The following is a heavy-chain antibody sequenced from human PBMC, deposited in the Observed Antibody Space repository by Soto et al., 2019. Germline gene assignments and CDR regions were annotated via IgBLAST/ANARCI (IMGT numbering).Heavy chain of an antibody. Sequence: QVQLVQSGAEVKKPGSSVKVSCEASGGTFNTYTINWVRQAPGRGLEWMGQVIPMYDSVNYAESFQGRVTITADKSTNIAYMELSSRRSEDTALYFCASLRSYSGSYCFDYWGQGTLVIVSS. J-gene: IGHJ4*02. CDR2: VIPMYDSV. CDR1: GGTFNTYT. V-gene: IGHV1-69*06. D-gene: IGHD1-26*01. CDR3: ASLRSYSGSYCFDY.